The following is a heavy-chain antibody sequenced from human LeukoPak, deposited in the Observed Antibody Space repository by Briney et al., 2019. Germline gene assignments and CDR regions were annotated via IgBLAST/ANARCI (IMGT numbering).Heavy chain of an antibody. CDR3: ARFGYYYGSGSYYQFDY. Sequence: SETLSLTCTVSGGSISSYYWSWIRQPAGKGLEWIGRIYTSGSTNYNPSLKSRVTISVDTSKNQFSLKLSSVTAADTAVYYCARFGYYYGSGSYYQFDYWGQGTLVTVSS. CDR1: GGSISSYY. J-gene: IGHJ4*02. D-gene: IGHD3-10*01. V-gene: IGHV4-4*07. CDR2: IYTSGST.